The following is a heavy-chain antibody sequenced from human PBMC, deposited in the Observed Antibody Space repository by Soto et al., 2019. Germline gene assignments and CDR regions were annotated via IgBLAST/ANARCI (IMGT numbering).Heavy chain of an antibody. V-gene: IGHV3-21*01. D-gene: IGHD2-2*01. CDR2: ISSSSSYI. CDR3: ARDPDRYCSSTSCHNDYYYGMDV. Sequence: PGGSLGLSCGASGFTFSSYSMNWVRQAPGKGLEWVSSISSSSSYIYYADSVKGRFTISRDNAKSSLYLQMNSLRAEDTAVYYCARDPDRYCSSTSCHNDYYYGMDVWGQGTTVTVSS. CDR1: GFTFSSYS. J-gene: IGHJ6*02.